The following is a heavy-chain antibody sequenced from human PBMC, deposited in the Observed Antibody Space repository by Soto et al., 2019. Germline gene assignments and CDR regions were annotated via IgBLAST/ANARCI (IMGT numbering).Heavy chain of an antibody. V-gene: IGHV3-23*01. CDR3: AKSPLQLAYYYYYGMDV. Sequence: GGSLRLSCAASGFTFSSYAMSWVRQAPGKGLEWVSAISGSGGSTYYADSVKGRFTISRDNSKNTLYLQMNSLRAEDTAVYYCAKSPLQLAYYYYYGMDVWGQGTTVTAP. D-gene: IGHD6-13*01. J-gene: IGHJ6*02. CDR1: GFTFSSYA. CDR2: ISGSGGST.